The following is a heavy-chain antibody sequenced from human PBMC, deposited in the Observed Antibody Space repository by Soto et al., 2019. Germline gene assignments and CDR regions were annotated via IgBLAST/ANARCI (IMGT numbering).Heavy chain of an antibody. V-gene: IGHV5-51*01. CDR3: ARHGSAYSSSSGNFDY. CDR2: IYPGDSDT. Sequence: PGESLKISCKGSGYSFTSYWIGWVRQMPGKGLEWMGIIYPGDSDTRYSPSFQGQVTISADKSISTAYLQWSSLKASDTAMYYCARHGSAYSSSSGNFDYWGQGTLVTVSS. CDR1: GYSFTSYW. J-gene: IGHJ4*02. D-gene: IGHD6-6*01.